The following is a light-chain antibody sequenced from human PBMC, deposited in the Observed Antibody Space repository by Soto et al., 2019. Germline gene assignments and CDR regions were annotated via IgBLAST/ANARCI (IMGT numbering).Light chain of an antibody. CDR3: QHYDFNSGLT. CDR2: TAF. V-gene: IGKV1-5*03. CDR1: QSISSW. J-gene: IGKJ4*01. Sequence: DIPMTQSPSILSASVGDRVTITCRASQSISSWLAWYQQRPGKAPNLLIHTAFSLKSGVPSRFSGSGSGTEFTLTISSLQPDDFATYYCQHYDFNSGLTFGGGTKVAI.